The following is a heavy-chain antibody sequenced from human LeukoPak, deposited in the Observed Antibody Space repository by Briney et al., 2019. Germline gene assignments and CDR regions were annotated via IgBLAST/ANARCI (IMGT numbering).Heavy chain of an antibody. V-gene: IGHV3-48*03. CDR2: ISSSGSTI. J-gene: IGHJ4*02. CDR1: GFTFSSYE. CDR3: ARDWGYCSSTSCSSLDY. D-gene: IGHD2-2*01. Sequence: PGGSLRLSCAASGFTFSSYEMNWLRQAPGKGLEWVSYISSSGSTIYYADSVKGRFTISRDNAKNPLYLQMNRLRAEDTAVYYCARDWGYCSSTSCSSLDYWGQGTLVTVSS.